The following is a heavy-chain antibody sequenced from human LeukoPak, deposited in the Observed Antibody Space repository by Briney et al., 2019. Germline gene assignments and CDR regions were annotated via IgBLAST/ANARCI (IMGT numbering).Heavy chain of an antibody. Sequence: ASVKVSCKASGYTFTSYDITWVRQAPGQGLEWMGWITPYNGSTNYAQKLQGRVTMTTDTSTSTAYTELRSLRSDDTAVYYCARDSDYSGYDRFVYWGQGTLVTVSS. J-gene: IGHJ4*02. V-gene: IGHV1-18*01. CDR2: ITPYNGST. CDR3: ARDSDYSGYDRFVY. CDR1: GYTFTSYD. D-gene: IGHD5-12*01.